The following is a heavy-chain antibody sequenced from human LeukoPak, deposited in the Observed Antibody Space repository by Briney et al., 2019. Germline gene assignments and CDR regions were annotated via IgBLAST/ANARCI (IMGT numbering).Heavy chain of an antibody. CDR3: ARHDYDVLYWFDP. J-gene: IGHJ5*02. Sequence: SETLSLTCTVSGGTISRYYWSWIRQPPGKGLEWMGYLNYSGSTNYNPFLESRVTISVDTSKNQFSLKLSAVTAADTAVYYGARHDYDVLYWFDPWGQGTLVTVSS. V-gene: IGHV4-59*08. D-gene: IGHD4-17*01. CDR2: LNYSGST. CDR1: GGTISRYY.